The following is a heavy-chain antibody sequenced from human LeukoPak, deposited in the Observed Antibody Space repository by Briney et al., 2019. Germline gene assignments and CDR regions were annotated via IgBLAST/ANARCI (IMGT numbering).Heavy chain of an antibody. Sequence: PSETLSLTCGVYGGSFSGYYWSWIRQPPGKGLEWIGEINHSGSTNYNPSLKSRVTISVDTSKNQFSLKLSSVTAADTAVYYCARSKDILTGYCFDYWGQGTLVTVSS. V-gene: IGHV4-34*01. CDR3: ARSKDILTGYCFDY. D-gene: IGHD3-9*01. CDR2: INHSGST. CDR1: GGSFSGYY. J-gene: IGHJ4*02.